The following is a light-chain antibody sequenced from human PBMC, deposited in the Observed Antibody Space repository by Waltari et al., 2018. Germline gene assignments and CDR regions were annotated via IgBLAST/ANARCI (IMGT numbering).Light chain of an antibody. J-gene: IGKJ1*01. V-gene: IGKV1-39*01. CDR3: QQTYTLPPWT. CDR2: AAS. Sequence: DIQMTQSPSSLSASVGDRVTITCRTSQTISSYVNWYQQKPGTAPEVLIFAASSLQRGVPSRFSGSGSGTEFTLTITSLQPEDFATYYCQQTYTLPPWTFGQGTKVEFK. CDR1: QTISSY.